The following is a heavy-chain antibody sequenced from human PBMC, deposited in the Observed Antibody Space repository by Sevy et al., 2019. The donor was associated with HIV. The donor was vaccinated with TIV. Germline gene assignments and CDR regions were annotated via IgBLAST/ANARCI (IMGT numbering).Heavy chain of an antibody. J-gene: IGHJ3*02. CDR2: ISWNSGSI. Sequence: GGSLRLSCAASGFTFDDYAMHWVRQAPGKGLEWVSGISWNSGSIGYADSVKGRFTISRDNAKNSLYLQMNSLRAEDTALYYCAKDIWGGEGKGGGAFDIWGQGTMVTVSS. V-gene: IGHV3-9*01. CDR3: AKDIWGGEGKGGGAFDI. CDR1: GFTFDDYA. D-gene: IGHD3-16*01.